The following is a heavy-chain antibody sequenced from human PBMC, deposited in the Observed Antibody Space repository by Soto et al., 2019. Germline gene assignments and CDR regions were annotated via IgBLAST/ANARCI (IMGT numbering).Heavy chain of an antibody. Sequence: QVQLQESGPGLVKASQTLSLTCTVSGGSIRNGNYYWIWIRQLPGKGLEWIGNIYYIGTTSYNPSLKSRVIISIDTSKNQFSLELTSVLAADTAVYYCAKNETTRPWFDPWGQGTLVTVSS. CDR1: GGSIRNGNYY. CDR2: IYYIGTT. V-gene: IGHV4-31*03. D-gene: IGHD1-1*01. J-gene: IGHJ5*02. CDR3: AKNETTRPWFDP.